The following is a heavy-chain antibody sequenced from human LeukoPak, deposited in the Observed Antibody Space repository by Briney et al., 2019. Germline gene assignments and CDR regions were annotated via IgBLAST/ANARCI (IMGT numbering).Heavy chain of an antibody. CDR2: ISSTGIT. CDR3: ARSGAYSSSWSL. J-gene: IGHJ4*02. D-gene: IGHD6-13*01. CDR1: GGSISTYY. Sequence: SETLSLTCTVSGGSISTYYWNWIRQPPGKGLEWIGYISSTGITTYNPSLKSRVTISVDTSKSQFSLKLSSVTAADTAVYYCARSGAYSSSWSLWGQGTLVTVSS. V-gene: IGHV4-59*01.